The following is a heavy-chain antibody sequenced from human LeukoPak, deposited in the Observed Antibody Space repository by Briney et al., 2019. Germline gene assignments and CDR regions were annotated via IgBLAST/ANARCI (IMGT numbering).Heavy chain of an antibody. D-gene: IGHD3-9*01. Sequence: GRSLRLSCAASGFTFSTYAMHWVRQAPGKGLEWMAVVSSDGSNKYYADSVKGRFTISRDNSKNTLYLQMNSLRAEDTAIYYCAKNGKDNYDMFFDYWGQGTLVTVSS. CDR3: AKNGKDNYDMFFDY. CDR2: VSSDGSNK. J-gene: IGHJ4*02. V-gene: IGHV3-30-3*02. CDR1: GFTFSTYA.